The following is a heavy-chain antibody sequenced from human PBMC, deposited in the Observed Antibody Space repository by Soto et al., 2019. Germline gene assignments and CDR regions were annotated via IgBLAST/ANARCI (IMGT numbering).Heavy chain of an antibody. Sequence: EASVKVSCKASGGTFSSYAISWVRQAPGQGLEWMGGIIPIFGTANYAQKFQGRVTITADESTSTAYMELSSLRSEDTAVYYCAREIGSGYGDAFDIWGQGTMVTVSS. CDR1: GGTFSSYA. CDR2: IIPIFGTA. J-gene: IGHJ3*02. D-gene: IGHD3-22*01. CDR3: AREIGSGYGDAFDI. V-gene: IGHV1-69*13.